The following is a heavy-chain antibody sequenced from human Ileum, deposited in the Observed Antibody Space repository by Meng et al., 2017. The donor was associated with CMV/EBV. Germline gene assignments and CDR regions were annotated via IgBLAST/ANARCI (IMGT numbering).Heavy chain of an antibody. CDR3: VRGESRGYYYFDY. D-gene: IGHD3-22*01. CDR2: ISPSGNI. V-gene: IGHV4-4*07. Sequence: QVHLKEAGPGLVRPSETLSLTCTVSGDSISNYFWSWIRQPAGKKLEWIGRISPSGNINYIPSLKGRVTMSLDTSNNQIFLNLTSVTAADTALYYCVRGESRGYYYFDYWGQGILVTVSS. J-gene: IGHJ4*02. CDR1: GDSISNYF.